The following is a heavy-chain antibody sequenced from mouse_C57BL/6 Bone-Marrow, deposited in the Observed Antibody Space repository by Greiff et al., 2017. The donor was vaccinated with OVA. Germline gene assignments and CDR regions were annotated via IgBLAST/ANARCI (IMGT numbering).Heavy chain of an antibody. CDR2: IYPGSGST. D-gene: IGHD2-3*01. J-gene: IGHJ3*01. CDR1: GYTFTSYW. Sequence: QVQLQQPGAELVKPGASVKMSCKASGYTFTSYWITWVQQRPGQGLEWIGDIYPGSGSTNYNEKFKSKATLTVDTSSSTGYMQLSSLTSEDSAVYYCAREGAYDGYFPWFAYWGQGTLVTVSA. V-gene: IGHV1-55*01. CDR3: AREGAYDGYFPWFAY.